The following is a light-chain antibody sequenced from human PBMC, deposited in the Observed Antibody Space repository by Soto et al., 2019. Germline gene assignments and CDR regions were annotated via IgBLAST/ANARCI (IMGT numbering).Light chain of an antibody. V-gene: IGLV1-51*01. CDR2: DNN. Sequence: QSVLTQPPSVSAAPGQKVTISCSGSSSNIGNNYVSWYQQFPGTAPKLLMYDNNQRLSEIPDRFSGSKSGTSATLGITGLQTGDEADYYCGTWDSSLRAVVFGGGTKVTVL. J-gene: IGLJ3*02. CDR1: SSNIGNNY. CDR3: GTWDSSLRAVV.